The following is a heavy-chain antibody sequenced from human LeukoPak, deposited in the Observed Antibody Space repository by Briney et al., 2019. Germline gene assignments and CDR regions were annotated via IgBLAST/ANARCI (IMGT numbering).Heavy chain of an antibody. CDR3: ARGSVVITMVRGVSTLDV. CDR1: GYTFTSYG. CDR2: ISAYNGNT. V-gene: IGHV1-18*01. D-gene: IGHD3-10*01. Sequence: ASVKVSCKASGYTFTSYGISWVRQAPGQGLEWMGWISAYNGNTNYAQKLQGRVTMTTDTSSSTAYMELRSLRSDDTAVYYCARGSVVITMVRGVSTLDVWGQGTTVTVSS. J-gene: IGHJ6*02.